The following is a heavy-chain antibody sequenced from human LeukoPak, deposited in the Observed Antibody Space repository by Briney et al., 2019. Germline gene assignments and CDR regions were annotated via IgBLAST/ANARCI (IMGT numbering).Heavy chain of an antibody. J-gene: IGHJ4*02. CDR3: AKGAAYYYDSSGYGAYFDY. CDR1: GFTFSSYG. D-gene: IGHD3-22*01. CDR2: ISYDGSNK. V-gene: IGHV3-30*18. Sequence: GGSLRLSCAASGFTFSSYGMHWVRQAPGKGLEWVAVISYDGSNKYYADSVKGRFTISRDNSKNTLYLQMNSLRAEDTAVYYCAKGAAYYYDSSGYGAYFDYWGQGTLVTVSS.